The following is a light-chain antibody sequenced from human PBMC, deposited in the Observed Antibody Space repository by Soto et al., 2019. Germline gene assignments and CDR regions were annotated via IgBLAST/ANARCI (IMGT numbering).Light chain of an antibody. CDR1: SSNIGSNT. CDR3: AAWDDSLNGVI. J-gene: IGLJ2*01. CDR2: NNN. V-gene: IGLV1-44*01. Sequence: QSVLTQPPSASGTPGQRVTISCSGSSSNIGSNTVNWYQQVPGTAPKLLIYNNNQRPSGVPDRFSGSKSGTSVSLAISGLQSDDEADYYCAAWDDSLNGVIFGGGTKLTVL.